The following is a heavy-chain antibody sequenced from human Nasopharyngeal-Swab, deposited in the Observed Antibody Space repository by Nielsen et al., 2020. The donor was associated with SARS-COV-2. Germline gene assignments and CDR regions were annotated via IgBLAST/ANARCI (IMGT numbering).Heavy chain of an antibody. CDR1: GFTFSSYA. Sequence: GESLKISCAASGFTFSSYAMHWVRQAPGKGLEWVAVISYDGSNKYYADSVKGRFTISRDNSKNTLYLQMNSLRAEDTAVYYCAKNPTSGERITIFGVVILTDNWFDPWGQGTLATVSS. CDR3: AKNPTSGERITIFGVVILTDNWFDP. CDR2: ISYDGSNK. J-gene: IGHJ5*02. D-gene: IGHD3-3*01. V-gene: IGHV3-30-3*02.